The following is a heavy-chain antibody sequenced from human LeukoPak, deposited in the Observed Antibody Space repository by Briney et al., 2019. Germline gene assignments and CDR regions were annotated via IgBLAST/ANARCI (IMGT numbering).Heavy chain of an antibody. CDR3: ARDGITTGRWATDLPDY. CDR2: INVNNGNT. D-gene: IGHD1-1*01. V-gene: IGHV1-18*01. J-gene: IGHJ4*02. Sequence: ASVKVSCKASGYTFTSYGVSWVRQAPGQGLEWMGWINVNNGNTNYGQKFQGRVTMTTDISTNTAYMEVRSLRFDDTALYYCARDGITTGRWATDLPDYWGQGTLVTVSS. CDR1: GYTFTSYG.